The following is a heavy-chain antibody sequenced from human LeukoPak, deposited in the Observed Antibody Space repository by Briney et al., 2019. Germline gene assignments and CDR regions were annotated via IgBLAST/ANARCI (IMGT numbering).Heavy chain of an antibody. Sequence: GASVKVSCKASGYTFTSYAMHWVRQAPGQRLEWMGWINAGNGNTKYSQKFQGRVTITRDTSASTAYMELSSLRSEDTAVYYYAREKSGSYREAFDIWGQGTMVTVSS. J-gene: IGHJ3*02. V-gene: IGHV1-3*01. CDR1: GYTFTSYA. CDR2: INAGNGNT. CDR3: AREKSGSYREAFDI. D-gene: IGHD1-26*01.